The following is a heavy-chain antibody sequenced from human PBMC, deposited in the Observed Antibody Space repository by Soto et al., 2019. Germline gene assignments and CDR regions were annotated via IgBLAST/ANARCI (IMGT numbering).Heavy chain of an antibody. CDR1: GFTFSSYA. Sequence: GGSLRLSCAASGFTFSSYATSWVRQAPGKGLEWVSAISGSGGSTYYADSVKGRFTISRDNSKNTLYLQMNSLRAEDTAVYYCAPHYDFWSGTRAMDVWGQGTTVTVSS. V-gene: IGHV3-23*01. J-gene: IGHJ6*02. D-gene: IGHD3-3*01. CDR2: ISGSGGST. CDR3: APHYDFWSGTRAMDV.